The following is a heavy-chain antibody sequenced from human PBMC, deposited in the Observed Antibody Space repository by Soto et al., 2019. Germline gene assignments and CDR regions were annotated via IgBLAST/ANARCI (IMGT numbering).Heavy chain of an antibody. CDR2: LSGSGSTT. J-gene: IGHJ4*02. CDR1: GFSFGGYG. Sequence: EVQLLESGGDLVQPGGSLRLSCAASGFSFGGYGMSWVRQAPGKGLEWVSALSGSGSTTYYADSVRGRFIISRDNSRDTLFLQMNSLGAEDTAVYFCAKAAKGYTGYDLGYWGQGTVVTVSP. CDR3: AKAAKGYTGYDLGY. D-gene: IGHD5-12*01. V-gene: IGHV3-23*01.